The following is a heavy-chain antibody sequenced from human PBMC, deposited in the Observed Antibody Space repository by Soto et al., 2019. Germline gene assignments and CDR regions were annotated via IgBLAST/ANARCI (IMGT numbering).Heavy chain of an antibody. D-gene: IGHD3-9*01. CDR2: IFASSTTI. V-gene: IGHV3-48*04. CDR1: GFTFSSYS. J-gene: IGHJ4*02. Sequence: EVQLVESGGGLIQPGGSLRLSCVASGFTFSSYSMVWVRQAPGKGLEWVSYIFASSTTIYYADSVKGRFTVSRDNAQNSLFLQMNSLRAEDTAIYYCARDKDWALDYWGQGTLVTVSS. CDR3: ARDKDWALDY.